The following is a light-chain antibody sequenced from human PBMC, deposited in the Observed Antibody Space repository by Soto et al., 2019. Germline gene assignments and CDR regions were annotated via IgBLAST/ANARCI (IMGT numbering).Light chain of an antibody. V-gene: IGLV6-57*01. CDR2: EDN. Sequence: NFMLTQPHSVSESPGKTVTISCTRSSGSIASNYVQWYQQRPGSSPTTVIYEDNQRPSGVPDRFSGSIDGSSNSASLTISGLKTEDEADYYCQSYHSSNHANWVFGGGTKLTVL. CDR1: SGSIASNY. J-gene: IGLJ3*02. CDR3: QSYHSSNHANWV.